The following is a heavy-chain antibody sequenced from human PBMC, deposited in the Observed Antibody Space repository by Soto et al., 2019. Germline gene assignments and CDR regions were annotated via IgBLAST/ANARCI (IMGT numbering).Heavy chain of an antibody. Sequence: QVQLVESGGGVVQPGRSLRLSCVASGFTFWTYGMHWVRQAPGKGLEWVAVISNNGREKYFADSVKGRFAISRDNSKNTLFLEMNSLRDEDTAVYYCVKDVDDTGWSVPFDPWGQGTLVIVSS. CDR1: GFTFWTYG. V-gene: IGHV3-30*18. CDR2: ISNNGREK. CDR3: VKDVDDTGWSVPFDP. J-gene: IGHJ5*02. D-gene: IGHD1-1*01.